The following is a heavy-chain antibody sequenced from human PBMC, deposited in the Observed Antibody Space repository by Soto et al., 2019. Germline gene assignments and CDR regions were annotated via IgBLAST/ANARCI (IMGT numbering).Heavy chain of an antibody. D-gene: IGHD5-18*01. J-gene: IGHJ6*01. Sequence: PSETLSLTCTVSGGSISSYYWSWIRQPPGKGLEWIGYIYYSGSTNYNPXLKSRVTIPIDSSKNQLPLKLSSVTAADTAVYYFAIGVGVNSMVXHPQHYGMDVXXXGTTVTVSS. V-gene: IGHV4-59*01. CDR1: GGSISSYY. CDR3: AIGVGVNSMVXHPQHYGMDV. CDR2: IYYSGST.